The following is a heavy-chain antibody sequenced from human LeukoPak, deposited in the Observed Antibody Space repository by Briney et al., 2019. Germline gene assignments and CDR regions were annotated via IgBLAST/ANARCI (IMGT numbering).Heavy chain of an antibody. V-gene: IGHV3-73*01. CDR1: GFTFSGSA. CDR2: IRSKANSYAT. J-gene: IGHJ4*02. D-gene: IGHD5-24*01. Sequence: GGSLRLSCAVSGFTFSGSAMHWVRQASGKGLEWVGRIRSKANSYATAYAASVKGRFTISRDDSKNTAYLQMNSLRAEDTAVYYCARGEMATTYFDYWGQGTLVTVSS. CDR3: ARGEMATTYFDY.